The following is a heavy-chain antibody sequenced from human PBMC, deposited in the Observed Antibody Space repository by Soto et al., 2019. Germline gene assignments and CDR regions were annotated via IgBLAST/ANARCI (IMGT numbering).Heavy chain of an antibody. CDR1: GFTFSSYY. CDR3: VRGPASGAVDI. V-gene: IGHV3-74*01. J-gene: IGHJ3*02. CDR2: ISSDGTTT. Sequence: EVQLVDSGGGLVQPGGSLRLSCAASGFTFSSYYIQWLRQAPGKGLEWVSCISSDGTTTTYADSVKGRFTVSRDNAKNTLNMQMTSLRAEDTAVYYCVRGPASGAVDIWGQGAMVTVSS.